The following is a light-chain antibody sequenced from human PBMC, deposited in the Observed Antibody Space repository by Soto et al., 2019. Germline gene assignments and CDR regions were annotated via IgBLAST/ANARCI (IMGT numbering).Light chain of an antibody. J-gene: IGKJ5*01. CDR1: QSINSY. CDR3: QQTYRIPPT. CDR2: AAS. V-gene: IGKV1-39*01. Sequence: DIQMTHYPSSLSASVGNRVTITCRASQSINSYLNWYQQKPGKAPNLLIYAASSLQSGVPSRFSGSGSGTAFTLTISSLQPEDFAFYYCQQTYRIPPTFGQGTRLEIK.